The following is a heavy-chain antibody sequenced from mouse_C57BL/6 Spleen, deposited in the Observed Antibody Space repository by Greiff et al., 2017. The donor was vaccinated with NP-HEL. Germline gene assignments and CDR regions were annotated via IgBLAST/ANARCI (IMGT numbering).Heavy chain of an antibody. V-gene: IGHV1-50*01. CDR3: ARRGVGPGFDY. J-gene: IGHJ2*01. CDR1: GYTFTSYW. CDR2: IDPSDSYT. Sequence: QVQLQQPGAELVKPGASVKLSCKASGYTFTSYWMQWVKQRPGQGLEWIGEIDPSDSYTNYNQKFKGKATLTVDTSSSTAYMQLSSLTSEDSAVYCCARRGVGPGFDYWGQGTTLTVSS. D-gene: IGHD4-1*01.